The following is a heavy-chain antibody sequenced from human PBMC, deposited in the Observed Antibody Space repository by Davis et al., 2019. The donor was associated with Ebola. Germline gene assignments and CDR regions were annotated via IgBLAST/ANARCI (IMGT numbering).Heavy chain of an antibody. CDR2: ISSSSSYT. D-gene: IGHD1-7*01. CDR3: AREPYNWNYLFSVDY. CDR1: GFTFSDYY. J-gene: IGHJ4*02. Sequence: GESLKISCAASGFTFSDYYMSWIRQAPGKGLEWVSYISSSSSYTNYADSVKGRFTISRDNAKNSLYLQMNSLRAEDTAVYYCAREPYNWNYLFSVDYWGQGAQVTVSS. V-gene: IGHV3-11*06.